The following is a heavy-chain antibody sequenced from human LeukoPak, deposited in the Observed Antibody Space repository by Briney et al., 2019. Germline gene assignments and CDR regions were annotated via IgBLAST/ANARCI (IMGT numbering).Heavy chain of an antibody. J-gene: IGHJ4*02. D-gene: IGHD1-1*01. CDR2: INPNNGGT. CDR1: GYTFTGYY. CDR3: ARGQTNY. Sequence: ASVKVSCKASGYTFTGYYIHWVRQAPGQGLEWMGWINPNNGGTDYAQKFQGWVTMTRDTSISTAYMELSRLKSDDTAVYYCARGQTNYWGQGTLVTVSS. V-gene: IGHV1-2*04.